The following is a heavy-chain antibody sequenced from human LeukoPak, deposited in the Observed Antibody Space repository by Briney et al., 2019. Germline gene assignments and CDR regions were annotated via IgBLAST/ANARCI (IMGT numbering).Heavy chain of an antibody. CDR1: GFTFSSYS. J-gene: IGHJ6*02. CDR2: ISSSSSTI. D-gene: IGHD6-19*01. V-gene: IGHV3-48*01. CDR3: ARSYSSGWSIYYGMDV. Sequence: GGSLRLSCAASGFTFSSYSMNWVRQAPGKGLEWVSYISSSSSTIYYADSVKGRFTISRDNAKNSLYLQMNSLRAEDTAVYYCARSYSSGWSIYYGMDVWGQGTTVTVSS.